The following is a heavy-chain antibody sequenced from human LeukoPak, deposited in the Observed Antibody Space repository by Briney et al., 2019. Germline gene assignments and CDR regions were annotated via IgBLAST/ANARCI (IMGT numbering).Heavy chain of an antibody. CDR1: GFTFSSYG. J-gene: IGHJ4*02. Sequence: GRSLRLSCAASGFTFSSYGMHWVRQAPGKGLEWVAVIWYDGSNKYYADSVKGRFTISRDNSKNTLYLQMNSLRAEDTAVYCCARVRSEVVRGVIPGYFDYWGQGILVTVSS. CDR2: IWYDGSNK. D-gene: IGHD3-10*01. CDR3: ARVRSEVVRGVIPGYFDY. V-gene: IGHV3-33*01.